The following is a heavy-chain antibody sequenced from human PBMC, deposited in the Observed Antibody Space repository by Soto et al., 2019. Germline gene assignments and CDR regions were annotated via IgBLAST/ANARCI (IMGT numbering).Heavy chain of an antibody. CDR3: AKAPQYLITMVRGEHFDY. CDR2: ISGSGGST. Sequence: GGSLRLSRAASGFTFSSYAMSWVRQAPGKGLEWVSAISGSGGSTYYADSVKGRFTISRDNSKNTLYLQMNSLRAEDTAVYYCAKAPQYLITMVRGEHFDYWGQGTLVTVSS. J-gene: IGHJ4*02. V-gene: IGHV3-23*01. D-gene: IGHD3-10*01. CDR1: GFTFSSYA.